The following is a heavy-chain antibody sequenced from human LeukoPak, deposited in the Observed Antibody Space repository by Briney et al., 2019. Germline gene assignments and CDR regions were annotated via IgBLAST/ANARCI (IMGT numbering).Heavy chain of an antibody. CDR3: VRDWFGEFH. CDR2: INNDGSST. V-gene: IGHV3-74*01. CDR1: GFTFSSYW. D-gene: IGHD3-10*01. J-gene: IGHJ4*02. Sequence: TGGSLRLSCEASGFTFSSYWMHWVRQAPGEGLVCVSRINNDGSSTNYADSVKGRFTVSRDNAKNTLYLQMNSLTTEDTAVYYCVRDWFGEFHWGQGTLVTVSS.